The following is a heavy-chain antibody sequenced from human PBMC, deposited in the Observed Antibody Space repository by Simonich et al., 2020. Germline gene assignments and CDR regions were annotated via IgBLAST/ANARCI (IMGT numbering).Heavy chain of an antibody. V-gene: IGHV3-74*01. Sequence: EVQLVESGGGLVQPGGSLRLSCAASGFTFSSYWMDWVRQAPGKGLVWVSRINRDGSSTSYADSLKGRFTISRDNAKNTLYRQMNSLRAEDTAVYYCARNRLDYWGQGTLVTVSS. J-gene: IGHJ4*02. CDR3: ARNRLDY. CDR1: GFTFSSYW. CDR2: INRDGSST.